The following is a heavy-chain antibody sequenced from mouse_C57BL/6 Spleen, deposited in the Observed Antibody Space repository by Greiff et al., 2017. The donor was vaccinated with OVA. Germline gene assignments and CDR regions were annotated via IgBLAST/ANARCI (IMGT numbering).Heavy chain of an antibody. CDR1: GYSITNGNHW. CDR2: ISSSGST. V-gene: IGHV3-4*01. J-gene: IGHJ1*03. Sequence: ESGPALVKPSQTVSLSCTVTGYSITNGNHWWNWLRPVSGSKLEWIGYISSSGSTDSNPSPKSRISITRDTTKTQLFLQLNSVTTEDKATYYCARRRTGYFDVWGTGTTVTVSS. CDR3: ARRRTGYFDV.